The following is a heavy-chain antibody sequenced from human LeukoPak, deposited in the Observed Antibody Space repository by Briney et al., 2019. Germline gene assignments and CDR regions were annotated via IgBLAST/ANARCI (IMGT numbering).Heavy chain of an antibody. CDR3: ARYDFWRGYYRDYYYYMDV. J-gene: IGHJ6*03. D-gene: IGHD3-3*01. V-gene: IGHV3-30-3*01. CDR2: ISYDGSNK. CDR1: GFTFSSYA. Sequence: GGSLRLSCAASGFTFSSYAMHWVRQAPGKGLEWVAVISYDGSNKYYADSVKGRFTISRDNSKNTLYLQMNSLRAEDTAVYYCARYDFWRGYYRDYYYYMDVWGKGTTVTVSS.